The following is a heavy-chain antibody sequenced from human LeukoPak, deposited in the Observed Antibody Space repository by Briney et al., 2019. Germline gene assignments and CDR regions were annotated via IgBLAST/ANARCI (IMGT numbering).Heavy chain of an antibody. J-gene: IGHJ4*02. V-gene: IGHV1-2*02. D-gene: IGHD3-10*01. CDR2: INPNSGGT. CDR3: ARDPYGSGSYQDY. Sequence: GASVKVSCKASGYTFTSYGISWVRQAPGQGLEWMGWINPNSGGTNYAQEFQGRVTMTRDTSISTAYMELSRLRSDDTAVYYCARDPYGSGSYQDYWGQGTLVTVSS. CDR1: GYTFTSYG.